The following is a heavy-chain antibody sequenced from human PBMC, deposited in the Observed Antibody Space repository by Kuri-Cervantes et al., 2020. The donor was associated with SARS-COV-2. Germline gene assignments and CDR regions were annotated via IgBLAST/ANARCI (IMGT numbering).Heavy chain of an antibody. J-gene: IGHJ4*02. CDR3: ASLPGIGAAVAGGNDY. D-gene: IGHD6-19*01. CDR1: GFTFSSHS. Sequence: GGSLRLSCAASGFTFSSHSMNWVRQAPGKGLEWISYISSRSRTIYYADSVKGRLTISRDNAKNSLYLQMNSLRDEDTAVYYCASLPGIGAAVAGGNDYWGQGTLVTVSS. V-gene: IGHV3-48*02. CDR2: ISSRSRTI.